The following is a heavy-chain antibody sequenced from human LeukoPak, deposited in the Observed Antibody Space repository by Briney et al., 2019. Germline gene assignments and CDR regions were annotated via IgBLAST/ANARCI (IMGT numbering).Heavy chain of an antibody. CDR1: GGTFSSYA. J-gene: IGHJ4*02. V-gene: IGHV1-69*04. CDR3: ARSEDHYDSSGYYDY. CDR2: IIPILGIA. Sequence: SVKVSCKASGGTFSSYAISWVRQAPGQGLEWMGRIIPILGIANYAQKFQGRVTITADKSTSTAYMELSSPRSGDTAVYYCARSEDHYDSSGYYDYWGQGTLVTVSS. D-gene: IGHD3-22*01.